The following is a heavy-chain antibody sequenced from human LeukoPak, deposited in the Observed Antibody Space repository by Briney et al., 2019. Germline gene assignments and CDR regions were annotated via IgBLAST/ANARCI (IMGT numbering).Heavy chain of an antibody. V-gene: IGHV3-30*04. CDR3: ARGGGYRSPLDY. CDR1: GFTFSNYA. CDR2: ISYDGNNH. D-gene: IGHD2-15*01. Sequence: GKSLRLSCAASGFTFSNYAFHWVRQAPGKGLDWVAVISYDGNNHYYAASVKARFTISRDNVKNMLYLEMNSLRPEDTAVYYCARGGGYRSPLDYWGQGTLVTVSS. J-gene: IGHJ4*02.